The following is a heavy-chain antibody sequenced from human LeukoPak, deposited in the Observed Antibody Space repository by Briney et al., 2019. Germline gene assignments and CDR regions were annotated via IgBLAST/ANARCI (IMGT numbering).Heavy chain of an antibody. V-gene: IGHV4-59*01. Sequence: SETLSLTCTVSGGSISSYYWSWLRQPPGKGLEWLGYIYYSGSTNYNPSLKSRVTISVDTSKNQFSLKLSSVTAAETAVYYCARLVHYDILTGYSYYFDYWGQGTLVTVSS. D-gene: IGHD3-9*01. CDR2: IYYSGST. J-gene: IGHJ4*02. CDR1: GGSISSYY. CDR3: ARLVHYDILTGYSYYFDY.